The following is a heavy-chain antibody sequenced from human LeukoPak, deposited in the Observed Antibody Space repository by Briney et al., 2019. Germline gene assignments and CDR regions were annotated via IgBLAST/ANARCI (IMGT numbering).Heavy chain of an antibody. CDR2: INHSGST. V-gene: IGHV4-34*01. CDR1: GGSFSGYY. D-gene: IGHD4-17*01. Sequence: SETLSLTCAVYGGSFSGYYWSWIRQPPGKGLEWIGEINHSGSTNYNPSLKSRVTISVDTSKNQFSLKLSSVTAADTAVYYCARAPKRLYGDYKPNFDYWGQGTLVTVSS. CDR3: ARAPKRLYGDYKPNFDY. J-gene: IGHJ4*02.